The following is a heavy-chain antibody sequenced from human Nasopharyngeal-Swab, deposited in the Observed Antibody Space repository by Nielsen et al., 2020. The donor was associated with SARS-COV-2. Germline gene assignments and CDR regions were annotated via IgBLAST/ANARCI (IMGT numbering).Heavy chain of an antibody. CDR3: ARSAHITMVRGVMVHYYYGMDV. V-gene: IGHV4-34*01. CDR1: GGSFSGYY. D-gene: IGHD3-10*01. Sequence: SETLSLTCAVYGGSFSGYYWSWIRQPPGKGLEWIGEINHSGSTNYNPSLKSRGTISVDTSKNQFSLKLSSVTAADTAVYYCARSAHITMVRGVMVHYYYGMDVWGQGTTVTVSS. J-gene: IGHJ6*02. CDR2: INHSGST.